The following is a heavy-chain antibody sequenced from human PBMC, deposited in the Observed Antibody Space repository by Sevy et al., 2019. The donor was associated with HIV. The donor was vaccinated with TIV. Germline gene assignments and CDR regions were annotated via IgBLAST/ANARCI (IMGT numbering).Heavy chain of an antibody. J-gene: IGHJ2*01. CDR3: AKVDDHYVWGSYRSWYFDL. V-gene: IGHV3-23*01. CDR1: GFTFSSYA. Sequence: CGFLRLSCAASGFTFSSYAMSWVRQAPGKGLERVSAISGSGGSTYYADSVKGRFTISRDNSKNTLYLQMNSLRAEDTAAYYCAKVDDHYVWGSYRSWYFDLWGRGTLVFVSS. D-gene: IGHD3-16*02. CDR2: ISGSGGST.